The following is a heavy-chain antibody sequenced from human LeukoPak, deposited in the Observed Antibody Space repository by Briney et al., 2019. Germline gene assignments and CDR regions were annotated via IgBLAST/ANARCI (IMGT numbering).Heavy chain of an antibody. D-gene: IGHD2/OR15-2a*01. J-gene: IGHJ3*02. CDR1: RSSFSGYY. CDR2: INVASGDT. Sequence: GASVKVSCMASRSSFSGYYPHWVRQAPGQGLEWLGSINVASGDTNYKKTFQGRVTVTRDTSVNTVYMEMNNLTADDTALYFCAKETSIVIEDIEGGGCDIWGQGTMVTV. V-gene: IGHV1-2*02. CDR3: AKETSIVIEDIEGGGCDI.